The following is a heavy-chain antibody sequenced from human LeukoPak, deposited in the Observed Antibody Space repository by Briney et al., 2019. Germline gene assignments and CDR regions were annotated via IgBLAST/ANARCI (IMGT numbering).Heavy chain of an antibody. J-gene: IGHJ6*03. Sequence: GGSLRLSCAASGFTFSSYGMHWVRQAPGKGLEWVAVISYDGSNKYYADSVKGRFTISRDNSKNTLYLQMNSLRAEDTAVYYCAKDDTTYCSSTSCYYSRYMDVWGKGTTVTVSS. CDR2: ISYDGSNK. D-gene: IGHD2-2*01. CDR3: AKDDTTYCSSTSCYYSRYMDV. V-gene: IGHV3-30*18. CDR1: GFTFSSYG.